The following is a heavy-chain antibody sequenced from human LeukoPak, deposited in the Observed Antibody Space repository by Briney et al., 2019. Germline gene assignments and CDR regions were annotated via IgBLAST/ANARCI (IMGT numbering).Heavy chain of an antibody. CDR3: VREIQPWERGFDY. Sequence: SQTLSPTCAVSGDSVSSNTAAWNWIRLSPSRGLEWLGRTYYRSKWYNDYAESVKSRITINPDTSKNHFSLQLNSVTPEDSAVYYCVREIQPWERGFDYWGQGSLVTVSS. V-gene: IGHV6-1*01. CDR2: TYYRSKWYN. D-gene: IGHD5-18*01. J-gene: IGHJ4*02. CDR1: GDSVSSNTAA.